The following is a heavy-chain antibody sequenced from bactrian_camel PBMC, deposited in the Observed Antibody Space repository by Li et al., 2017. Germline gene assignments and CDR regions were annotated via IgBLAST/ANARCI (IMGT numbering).Heavy chain of an antibody. V-gene: IGHV3S40*01. CDR3: ASLSAVASTSMKSH. Sequence: DVQLVESGGGLVQPGGSLRLSCAASGFTFSIHGMSWVRQAPGKGLEWVSSINSGDDATLYASSVTGRFTISRDNAKNTLYLHTNSLKYEDTAVYFCASLSAVASTSMKSHWGQGTQVTVS. CDR1: GFTFSIHG. J-gene: IGHJ4*01. D-gene: IGHD4*01. CDR2: INSGDDAT.